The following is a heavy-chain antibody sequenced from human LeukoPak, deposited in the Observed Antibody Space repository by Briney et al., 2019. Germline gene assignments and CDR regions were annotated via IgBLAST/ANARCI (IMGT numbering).Heavy chain of an antibody. J-gene: IGHJ4*02. CDR2: ISGNGLSA. CDR3: VRGTAY. Sequence: GGSLRLSCAASGFTFDDFVLHWVRQAPGKGLEWVSLISGNGLSAYYADSVKGRFTISRDKSKNSLYLQMNSLTVEDTALYYCVRGTAYWGQGTLVTVSS. CDR1: GFTFDDFV. D-gene: IGHD1-1*01. V-gene: IGHV3-43*02.